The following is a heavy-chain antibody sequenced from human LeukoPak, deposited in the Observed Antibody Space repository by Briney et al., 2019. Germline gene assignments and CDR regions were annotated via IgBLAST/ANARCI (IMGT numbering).Heavy chain of an antibody. CDR2: ISGSNSYI. CDR3: ASRIVGTPDYFEY. V-gene: IGHV3-21*01. J-gene: IGHJ4*02. CDR1: GFTFNSYS. D-gene: IGHD1-26*01. Sequence: GGSLRLSCAASGFTFNSYSMNWVRQAPGKGLEWVSSISGSNSYIYYADSMKGRFTISRDNAKNSLYLQMNSLRAEDTAVYYCASRIVGTPDYFEYWGQGTLVTVSS.